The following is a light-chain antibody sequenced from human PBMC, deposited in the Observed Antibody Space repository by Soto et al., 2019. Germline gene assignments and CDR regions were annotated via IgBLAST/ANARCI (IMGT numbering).Light chain of an antibody. CDR3: QSYDDSLSVHYV. Sequence: QSVLTQPPSVSGAPGQRVTISCTGSSSNIGSTYDVQWYQQLPGTAPKLLIHANTDRPSGVPDRFSGSKSGTSASLAITGLQADDEADYYCQSYDDSLSVHYVFGTGTKVTVL. CDR1: SSNIGSTYD. V-gene: IGLV1-40*01. J-gene: IGLJ1*01. CDR2: ANT.